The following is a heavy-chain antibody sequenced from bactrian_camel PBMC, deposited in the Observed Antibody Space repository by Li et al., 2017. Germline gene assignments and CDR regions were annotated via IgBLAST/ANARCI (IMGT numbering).Heavy chain of an antibody. Sequence: VQLVESGGGSVQSGGSLRLSCAGSGSTFRSYALSYVRQAPGKGLEWVSTINVGGTSTYYADFVRGRFTISRDNAKNTVYLQLNSLETEDMAMYYCAQLDPYGPNNFWGQGTQVTVS. CDR1: GSTFRSYA. CDR3: AQLDPYGPNNF. D-gene: IGHD5*01. J-gene: IGHJ4*01. V-gene: IGHV3S40*01. CDR2: INVGGTST.